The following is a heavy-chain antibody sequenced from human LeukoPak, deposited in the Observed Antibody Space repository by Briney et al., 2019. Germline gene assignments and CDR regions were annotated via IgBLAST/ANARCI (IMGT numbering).Heavy chain of an antibody. J-gene: IGHJ6*03. D-gene: IGHD3-10*01. V-gene: IGHV1-69*05. CDR2: IIPIFGTA. Sequence: SVKVSCKASGGTFSSYAISWVRQAPGQGLEWMGGIIPIFGTANYAQKFQGRVTITTDESTSTAYMELSSLRSEDTAVYYCAREALEVVRGVMAVRYYYYYCMDVWGKGTTVTVSS. CDR3: AREALEVVRGVMAVRYYYYYCMDV. CDR1: GGTFSSYA.